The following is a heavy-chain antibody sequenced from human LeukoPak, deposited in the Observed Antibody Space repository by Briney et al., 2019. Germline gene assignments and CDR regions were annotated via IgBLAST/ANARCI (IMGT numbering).Heavy chain of an antibody. CDR1: GGSISSYY. CDR3: ARGGWDTAPYYFDY. D-gene: IGHD5-18*01. Sequence: SETLSLTCTVSGGSISSYYWSWIRQPPGKGLEWIGYIYHSGSTYYNPSLKSRVTISVDRSKNQFSLKLSSVTAADTAVYYCARGGWDTAPYYFDYWGQGTLVTVSS. J-gene: IGHJ4*02. CDR2: IYHSGST. V-gene: IGHV4-59*12.